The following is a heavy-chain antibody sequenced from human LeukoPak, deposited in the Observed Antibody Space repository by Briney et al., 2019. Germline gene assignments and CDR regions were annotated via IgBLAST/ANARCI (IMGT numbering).Heavy chain of an antibody. V-gene: IGHV3-20*04. CDR2: INWNGGST. D-gene: IGHD5-24*01. J-gene: IGHJ4*02. Sequence: SPGGSLRLSCAASGFTFDDYGMSWVRHAPGKGLEWVSGINWNGGSTGYTDPVKGRFTISRDNAKNSLYLQMNSLRAEDTALYYCARDEGAYGYNNWGQGTLVTVSS. CDR1: GFTFDDYG. CDR3: ARDEGAYGYNN.